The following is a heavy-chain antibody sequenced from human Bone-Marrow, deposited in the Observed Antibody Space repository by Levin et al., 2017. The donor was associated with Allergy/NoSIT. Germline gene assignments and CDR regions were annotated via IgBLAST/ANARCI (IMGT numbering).Heavy chain of an antibody. CDR2: INRGGTST. CDR1: GFAFSNYW. CDR3: ARDPVAYNFGSGSYLDY. V-gene: IGHV3-74*01. Sequence: PGGSLRLSCAASGFAFSNYWMHWVRQAPGKGLVWVSRINRGGTSTTYADSVKGRFTISRDNAKNTLYLQMNSLRAEDTAVYDCARDPVAYNFGSGSYLDYWGQGPLVSVSS. D-gene: IGHD3-10*01. J-gene: IGHJ4*02.